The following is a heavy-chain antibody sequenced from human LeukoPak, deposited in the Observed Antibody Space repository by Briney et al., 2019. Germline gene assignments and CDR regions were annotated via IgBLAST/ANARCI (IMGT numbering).Heavy chain of an antibody. CDR2: IYTSGST. CDR1: GGSISSGSYY. CDR3: ASTSSYYTSKWYPFDY. J-gene: IGHJ4*02. Sequence: SETLSLTCTVSGGSISSGSYYWTWIRQHAGKGPEWIGRIYTSGSTNYNPSLKSRVTISVDTSKNQFSLKLSSVTAADTAVYYCASTSSYYTSKWYPFDYWGQGTLVTVSS. D-gene: IGHD6-13*01. V-gene: IGHV4-61*02.